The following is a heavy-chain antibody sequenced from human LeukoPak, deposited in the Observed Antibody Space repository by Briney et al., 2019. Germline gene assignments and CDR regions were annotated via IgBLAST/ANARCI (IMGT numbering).Heavy chain of an antibody. CDR1: GGSISSGSYY. J-gene: IGHJ4*02. V-gene: IGHV4-61*02. D-gene: IGHD5-12*01. Sequence: PSQTLSLTCTVSGGSISSGSYYWRWVRQPAGTGLEWIGRIYTSGSTNYNPSLKSRVTISVDTSKNQFSLKLSSVTAADTAVYYCAREWLRNTDYWGQGTLVTVSS. CDR2: IYTSGST. CDR3: AREWLRNTDY.